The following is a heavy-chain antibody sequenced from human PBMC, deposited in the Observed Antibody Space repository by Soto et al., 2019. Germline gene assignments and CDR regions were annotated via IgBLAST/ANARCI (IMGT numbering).Heavy chain of an antibody. Sequence: GGSLRLSCAASGFTFSSYWMSWVRQAPGKGLEWVANIKQDGSEKYYVDSVKGRFTISRDNAKNSLYLQMNSLRAEDTAVYYCARSTFLVVPAAFDYWGQGTLVTVSS. CDR2: IKQDGSEK. CDR1: GFTFSSYW. V-gene: IGHV3-7*05. CDR3: ARSTFLVVPAAFDY. J-gene: IGHJ4*02. D-gene: IGHD2-2*01.